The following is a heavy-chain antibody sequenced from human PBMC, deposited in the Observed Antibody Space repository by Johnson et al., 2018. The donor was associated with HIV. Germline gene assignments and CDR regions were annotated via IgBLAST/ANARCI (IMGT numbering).Heavy chain of an antibody. D-gene: IGHD4-23*01. V-gene: IGHV3-13*01. CDR1: GFTFSSYD. CDR3: AKAGNGDAFDI. CDR2: IGTAGDT. Sequence: VKLVESGGGLVQPGGSLRLSCAASGFTFSSYDMHWVRQATGKGLEWVSAIGTAGDTYYPGSVKGRFTISRDNSKNTLYLQMNSLRAEDTAVYYCAKAGNGDAFDIWGQGTMVTVSS. J-gene: IGHJ3*02.